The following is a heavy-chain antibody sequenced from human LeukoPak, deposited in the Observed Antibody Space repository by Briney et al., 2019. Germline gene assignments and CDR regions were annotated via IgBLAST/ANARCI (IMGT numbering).Heavy chain of an antibody. CDR2: IYYSGRT. V-gene: IGHV4-30-4*01. D-gene: IGHD1-26*01. CDR1: GGSISSGAYY. J-gene: IGHJ3*02. CDR3: ARHAEESFDAFDI. Sequence: TSETLSLTCTVSGGSISSGAYYWSWIRQPPGKGLEWIGYIYYSGRTYYKPSLRSRVTISVDRSRNQFSLKLTSVTAADTAGYYCARHAEESFDAFDIWSQGTMVTVSS.